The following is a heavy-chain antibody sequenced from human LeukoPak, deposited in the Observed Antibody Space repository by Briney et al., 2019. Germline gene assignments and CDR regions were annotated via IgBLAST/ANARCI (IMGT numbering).Heavy chain of an antibody. CDR2: INPSGGST. V-gene: IGHV1-46*01. J-gene: IGHJ6*02. Sequence: GASVKVSCKASGYTFTSYYMHWVRQAPGQGLEWMGLINPSGGSTSYAQKFQGRVTMTRDTSTSTVYMELSSLRSEDTAVYYCARDVAAAGTPYYYYGMDVWGQGTTVTVSS. CDR1: GYTFTSYY. CDR3: ARDVAAAGTPYYYYGMDV. D-gene: IGHD6-13*01.